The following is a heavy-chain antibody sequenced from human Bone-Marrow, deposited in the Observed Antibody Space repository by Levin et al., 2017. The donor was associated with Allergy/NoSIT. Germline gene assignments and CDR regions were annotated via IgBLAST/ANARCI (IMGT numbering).Heavy chain of an antibody. CDR1: GFTVDNNY. CDR3: SGGTSCSNGGCAD. J-gene: IGHJ4*02. CDR2: IYSGGGT. V-gene: IGHV3-66*01. Sequence: GGSLRLSCAASGFTVDNNYMSWVRQAPGKGLEWVSLIYSGGGTKYADSVKGRFTISRDSSKNTVFLQMNSLRAEDTAVYYCSGGTSCSNGGCADWGQGTPVTVSS. D-gene: IGHD2-8*01.